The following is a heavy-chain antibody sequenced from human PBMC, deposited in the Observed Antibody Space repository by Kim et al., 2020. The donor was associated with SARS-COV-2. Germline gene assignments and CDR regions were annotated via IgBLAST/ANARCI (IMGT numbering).Heavy chain of an antibody. CDR2: LSPSNTYV. CDR3: VRTQLLNYGMDV. J-gene: IGHJ6*02. Sequence: GGSLRLSCVASGFTFSNYNMNWVRQAPGKGLEWVSTLSPSNTYVTYADSVEGRFTISRDNAKNSLYLQMSSLRVDDTAVYYCVRTQLLNYGMDVWGQGTTVTVSS. CDR1: GFTFSNYN. V-gene: IGHV3-21*01. D-gene: IGHD2-2*01.